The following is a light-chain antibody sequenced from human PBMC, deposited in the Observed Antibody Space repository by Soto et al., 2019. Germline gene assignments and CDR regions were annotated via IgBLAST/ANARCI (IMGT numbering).Light chain of an antibody. CDR3: CSYTVGDTVV. V-gene: IGLV2-8*01. CDR1: TTDVGGYDL. Sequence: QSALTQPPSASGSPGQSVTISCTGTTTDVGGYDLVSWYQQQPGEAPKVIIYEVTKRPSGVPDRFFGSKSGSTASLTVSGLQAEDDAVYYCCSYTVGDTVVFGGGTKVTVL. J-gene: IGLJ2*01. CDR2: EVT.